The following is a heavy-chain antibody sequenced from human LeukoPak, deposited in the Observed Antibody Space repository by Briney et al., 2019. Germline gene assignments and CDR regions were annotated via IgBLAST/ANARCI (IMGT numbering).Heavy chain of an antibody. CDR2: ISAYNGNT. CDR3: ARPSSTVTAYDY. V-gene: IGHV1-18*01. D-gene: IGHD2-21*02. J-gene: IGHJ4*02. Sequence: ASVKVSCKASGYTFTSYGISWVRRAPGQGLEWIGWISAYNGNTNYAQKLQGRVTMTTDTSTSTAYMELRSLRSDDTAVYYCARPSSTVTAYDYWGQGTLVTVSS. CDR1: GYTFTSYG.